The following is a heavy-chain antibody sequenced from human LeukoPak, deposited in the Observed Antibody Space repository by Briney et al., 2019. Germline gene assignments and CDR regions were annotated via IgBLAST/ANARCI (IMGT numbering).Heavy chain of an antibody. Sequence: ASVKVSCKASVGTFSSYAISWVRHPPGQGLELMGVIIPIFGTANYAQEFQGRVTITTDESTSAAYMELSSLRSEDTAVYYCATTIVVVLGGWFDPWGQGTLVTVSS. CDR2: IIPIFGTA. D-gene: IGHD2-21*01. CDR1: VGTFSSYA. V-gene: IGHV1-69*05. J-gene: IGHJ5*02. CDR3: ATTIVVVLGGWFDP.